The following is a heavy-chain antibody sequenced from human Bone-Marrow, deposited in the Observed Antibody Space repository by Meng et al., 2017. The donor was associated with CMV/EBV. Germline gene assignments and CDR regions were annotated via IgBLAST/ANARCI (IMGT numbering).Heavy chain of an antibody. J-gene: IGHJ6*02. V-gene: IGHV3-53*01. D-gene: IGHD3-10*01. CDR3: ARYSGSYDYYYYGMDV. CDR1: GFTVSSNY. CDR2: IYSGDST. Sequence: GESLKISCAASGFTVSSNYMSWVRQAPGKGLEWVSIIYSGDSTYYADSVKGRFTISRDNSKNTLYLQMNSLRAEDTAVYYCARYSGSYDYYYYGMDVCGQGTTVTVSS.